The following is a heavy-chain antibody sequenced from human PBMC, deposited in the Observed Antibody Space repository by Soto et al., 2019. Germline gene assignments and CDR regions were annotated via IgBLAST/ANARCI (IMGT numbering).Heavy chain of an antibody. CDR3: ARERTDGSRLDP. CDR1: GGSISSGDYY. CDR2: IYYSGST. V-gene: IGHV4-30-4*01. J-gene: IGHJ5*02. Sequence: QVQLQESGPGLVKPSQTLYLSCAVYGGSISSGDYYWSWIRQPPGKGLEWIGYIYYSGSTYYNPSLKSRVTISVDTSKNQFSLKLSSVTASDTAVYYCARERTDGSRLDPWGQGTLVTVSS. D-gene: IGHD6-13*01.